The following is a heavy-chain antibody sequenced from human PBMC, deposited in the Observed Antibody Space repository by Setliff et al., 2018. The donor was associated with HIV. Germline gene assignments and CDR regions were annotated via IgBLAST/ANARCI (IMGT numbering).Heavy chain of an antibody. CDR3: ARDLFRWAAAGPNYFDS. D-gene: IGHD6-13*01. Sequence: ASVKVSCKASGYTFTNYGITWVRQAPGQGLEWMGWISAYNGHTDFAQKFQGRITLTTDTSSNTAYMELRSLRSDDTAIYYCARDLFRWAAAGPNYFDSWGQGTLVTVSS. J-gene: IGHJ4*02. CDR2: ISAYNGHT. V-gene: IGHV1-18*01. CDR1: GYTFTNYG.